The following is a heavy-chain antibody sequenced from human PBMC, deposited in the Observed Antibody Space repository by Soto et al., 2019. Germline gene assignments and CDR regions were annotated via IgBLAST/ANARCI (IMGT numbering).Heavy chain of an antibody. CDR2: TYYRSNWYN. D-gene: IGHD1-26*01. CDR3: ARGWDRRSCIHFDY. Sequence: PSQTLSLTCAMSGASVSSNSAAWTWITHSPSRGLEWLGRTYYRSNWYNDNAVSVKSRITINADKSNNQFSLHLNSVTPEKTALNYCARGWDRRSCIHFDYVGPGTLVTAPS. CDR1: GASVSSNSAA. J-gene: IGHJ4*02. V-gene: IGHV6-1*01.